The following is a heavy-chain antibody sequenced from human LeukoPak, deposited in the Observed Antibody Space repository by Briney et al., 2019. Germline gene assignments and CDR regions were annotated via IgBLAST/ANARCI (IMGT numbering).Heavy chain of an antibody. V-gene: IGHV4-34*01. J-gene: IGHJ4*02. D-gene: IGHD6-19*01. CDR2: INHSGST. Sequence: PSETLSLTCAVYGGSFSGYYWSWIRQPPGKGLEWIGEINHSGSTNYNPSLKSRVTISVDTSKNQFSLKLSSVTAADTAVYYCARDRTHYSSGWYLLFYYWGQGTLVTVSS. CDR1: GGSFSGYY. CDR3: ARDRTHYSSGWYLLFYY.